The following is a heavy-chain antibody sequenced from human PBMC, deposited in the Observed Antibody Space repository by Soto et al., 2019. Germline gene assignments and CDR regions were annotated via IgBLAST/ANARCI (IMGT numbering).Heavy chain of an antibody. CDR1: GGTLSDHG. CDR3: ARGGFGSGNYYGGPSAFDI. V-gene: IGHV1-69*06. Sequence: QVQLEQSGAEVKKPGSSVKVSCKASGGTLSDHGHAWLRQAPGQGLEWMGGTLPVFNATKYAPRFQGRVTIAADKSTEIAYMEVRSLTSEDTALYYCARGGFGSGNYYGGPSAFDIWGQGTMVIVSS. D-gene: IGHD3-10*01. J-gene: IGHJ3*02. CDR2: TLPVFNAT.